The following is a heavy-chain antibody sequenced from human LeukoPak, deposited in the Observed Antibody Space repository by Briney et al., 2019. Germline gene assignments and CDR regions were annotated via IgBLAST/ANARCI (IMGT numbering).Heavy chain of an antibody. CDR3: ARFYYDTSAYYYVLDY. CDR1: GYSISSGYY. CDR2: IYHSGTT. J-gene: IGHJ4*02. D-gene: IGHD3-22*01. Sequence: SETLSLTCSVSGYSISSGYYWGWIRQPPGKGLEWIGTIYHSGTTFYNPSLQSRVTVSLDTSKNQFSLKLSSVTAADTAVYYCARFYYDTSAYYYVLDYWGQGILVTVSS. V-gene: IGHV4-38-2*02.